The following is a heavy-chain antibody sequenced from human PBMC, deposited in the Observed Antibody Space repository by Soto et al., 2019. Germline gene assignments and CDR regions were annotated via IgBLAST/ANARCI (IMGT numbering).Heavy chain of an antibody. CDR1: GYTFTGYY. D-gene: IGHD3-22*01. CDR2: INPNSGGT. Sequence: VSVKVSFTASGYTFTGYYMHWVRQAPGQGLEWMGWINPNSGGTNYAQKFQGRVTMTRDTSISTAYMELSRLRSDDTAVYYCARDGVVVYIGRPYYYYGMDVWGQGTTVTVSS. J-gene: IGHJ6*02. V-gene: IGHV1-2*02. CDR3: ARDGVVVYIGRPYYYYGMDV.